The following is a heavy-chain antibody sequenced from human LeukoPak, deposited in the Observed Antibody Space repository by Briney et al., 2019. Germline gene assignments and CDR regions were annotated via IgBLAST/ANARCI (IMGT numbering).Heavy chain of an antibody. CDR2: IYYSGST. CDR3: ARGQRGYSYGYFDY. V-gene: IGHV4-30-4*01. Sequence: SETLSLTCTVSGGSISNSDYYWSWIRQPPGKGLEWIGYIYYSGSTYYNPSLKSRVTISVDTSKNQFSLKLSSVTAADTAVYYCARGQRGYSYGYFDYWGQGTLITVSS. J-gene: IGHJ4*02. CDR1: GGSISNSDYY. D-gene: IGHD5-18*01.